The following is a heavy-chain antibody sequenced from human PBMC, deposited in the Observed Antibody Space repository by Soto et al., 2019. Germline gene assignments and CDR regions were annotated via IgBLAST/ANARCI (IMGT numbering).Heavy chain of an antibody. CDR3: AKKVNSGPGGQFLDY. Sequence: GGSLRLSCAASGFTFSSYSMSWVRQAPGKGLEWVSGFRTGGDDGTTYYADSVKGRFTISRDNSKNTLFLQMNNLRAEDTAIYDCAKKVNSGPGGQFLDYWGQGTLVTVSS. D-gene: IGHD1-1*01. CDR1: GFTFSSYS. J-gene: IGHJ4*02. V-gene: IGHV3-23*01. CDR2: FRTGGDDGTT.